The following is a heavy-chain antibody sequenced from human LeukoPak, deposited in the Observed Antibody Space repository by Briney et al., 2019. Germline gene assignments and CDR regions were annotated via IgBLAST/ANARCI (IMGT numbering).Heavy chain of an antibody. V-gene: IGHV1-2*02. CDR1: GYTFTGYY. CDR2: INPNSGGT. J-gene: IGHJ6*02. D-gene: IGHD2-2*01. Sequence: ASVKVSCKASGYTFTGYYMHWVRQAPGQGLEWMGWINPNSGGTNYAQKFQGRVTMTRDTSISTAYMELSRLRSDDTAVYYCARDLVVVPAANRSGMDVWGQGTTVTVSS. CDR3: ARDLVVVPAANRSGMDV.